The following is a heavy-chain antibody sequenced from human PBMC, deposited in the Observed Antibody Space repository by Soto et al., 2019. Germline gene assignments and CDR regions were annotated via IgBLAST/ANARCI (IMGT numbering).Heavy chain of an antibody. J-gene: IGHJ4*02. Sequence: QITLKESGPTLVKPTQTLTLTCTFSGFSLTSSGVGVGWIRQPPGKALEWLALIYWDDDKIYTPSLKTRLTITKDTSKIHVVLVMTIMDFVDTATYYCAHSSLCGYVQLAFFDYWGQGALVTVSS. CDR3: AHSSLCGYVQLAFFDY. D-gene: IGHD5-12*01. CDR2: IYWDDDK. CDR1: GFSLTSSGVG. V-gene: IGHV2-5*02.